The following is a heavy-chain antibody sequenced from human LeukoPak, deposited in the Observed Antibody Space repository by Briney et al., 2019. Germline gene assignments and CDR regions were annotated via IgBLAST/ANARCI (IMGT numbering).Heavy chain of an antibody. CDR1: GYTFTGYY. Sequence: ASVKVSCKASGYTFTGYYMHWVRQAPGQGLEWMGWINPNSGGTNYAQKFQGRVTMTRDTSISTAYMELSRLRSDDTAVYYCAGREYYYDSSGYYSHWGQGTLVTVSS. CDR3: AGREYYYDSSGYYSH. D-gene: IGHD3-22*01. CDR2: INPNSGGT. J-gene: IGHJ4*02. V-gene: IGHV1-2*02.